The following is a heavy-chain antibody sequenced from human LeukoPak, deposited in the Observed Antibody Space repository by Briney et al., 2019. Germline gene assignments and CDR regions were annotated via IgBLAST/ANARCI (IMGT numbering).Heavy chain of an antibody. D-gene: IGHD2-2*01. CDR3: ATRPEIVVVPAAHDAFDI. Sequence: SVKVSCKASGGTFSSYAISWVRQAPGQGLEWMGGIIPIFGTANYAQKFQGRVTITTDESMSTAYMELSSLRSEDTAVYYCATRPEIVVVPAAHDAFDIWGQGTMVTVSS. CDR2: IIPIFGTA. CDR1: GGTFSSYA. J-gene: IGHJ3*02. V-gene: IGHV1-69*05.